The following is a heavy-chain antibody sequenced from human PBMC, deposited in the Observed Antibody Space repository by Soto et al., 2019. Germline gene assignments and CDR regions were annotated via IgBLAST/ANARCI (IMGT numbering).Heavy chain of an antibody. J-gene: IGHJ4*02. V-gene: IGHV1-69*13. CDR1: GGTFRSYA. CDR2: IIPIFGTA. CDR3: ARDRVGYSYGSPPSCCLGY. D-gene: IGHD5-18*01. Sequence: SVKVSCKASGGTFRSYAISWVRQAPGQGLEWMGGIIPIFGTAHYAQKFQGRVTITADESTSTAYMELSRLRSEDTAVDYSARDRVGYSYGSPPSCCLGYWGQGTLVTVSS.